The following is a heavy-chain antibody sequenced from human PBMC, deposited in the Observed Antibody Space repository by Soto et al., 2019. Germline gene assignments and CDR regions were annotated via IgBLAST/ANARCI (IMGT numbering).Heavy chain of an antibody. CDR1: GGTFSSYA. CDR3: ARPEEYSSSSGWFDP. CDR2: IIPIFGTA. J-gene: IGHJ5*02. D-gene: IGHD6-6*01. Sequence: SVKVSCKASGGTFSSYAISWVRQAPGQGLEWMGGIIPIFGTANYAQKFQGRVTITADESTSTAYMELSSLRSEDTAVYYCARPEEYSSSSGWFDPWGQGTLVTVSS. V-gene: IGHV1-69*13.